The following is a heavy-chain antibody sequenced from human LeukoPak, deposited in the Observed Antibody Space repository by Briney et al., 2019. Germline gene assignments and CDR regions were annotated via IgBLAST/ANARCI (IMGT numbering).Heavy chain of an antibody. Sequence: PGGSLRLSCAASGFTFSSYSVNWVRQAPGKGLEWVSSISSSSSYIYYADSVKGRFTISRDNAKNSLYLQMNSLRAEDTAVYYCARDNKKEVGYCSSTSCYPGVDYWGQGTLVTVSS. D-gene: IGHD2-2*01. V-gene: IGHV3-21*01. CDR2: ISSSSSYI. CDR1: GFTFSSYS. CDR3: ARDNKKEVGYCSSTSCYPGVDY. J-gene: IGHJ4*02.